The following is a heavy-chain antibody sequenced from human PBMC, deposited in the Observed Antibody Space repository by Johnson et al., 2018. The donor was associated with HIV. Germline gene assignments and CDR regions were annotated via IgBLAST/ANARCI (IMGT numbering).Heavy chain of an antibody. CDR1: GFTFSSYA. Sequence: QVQLVESGGGVVQPGRSQRLSCAASGFTFSSYAMNWVRQAPGKGLEWVAVLSYDGSNTYYADSVKGRFTISRDNAKNTLYLQMNSLRAEDTAVYYCARDWGTRGWDDAFDICGQGTMVTVSS. D-gene: IGHD3-16*01. CDR2: LSYDGSNT. J-gene: IGHJ3*02. CDR3: ARDWGTRGWDDAFDI. V-gene: IGHV3-30-3*01.